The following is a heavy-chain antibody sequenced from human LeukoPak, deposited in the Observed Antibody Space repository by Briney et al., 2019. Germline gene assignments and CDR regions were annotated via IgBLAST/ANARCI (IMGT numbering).Heavy chain of an antibody. CDR2: ISSNGRNT. Sequence: GGSLRVSCSASGFSFSIYSTHWVRQAPGKGLEYVSAISSNGRNTYYADSVKGRFTVSRDNSKNTLYLQMSSLRAEDTAVYYCVRVAYSSSWSPPFDYWGQGTLVTVSS. CDR3: VRVAYSSSWSPPFDY. J-gene: IGHJ4*02. D-gene: IGHD6-13*01. CDR1: GFSFSIYS. V-gene: IGHV3-64D*06.